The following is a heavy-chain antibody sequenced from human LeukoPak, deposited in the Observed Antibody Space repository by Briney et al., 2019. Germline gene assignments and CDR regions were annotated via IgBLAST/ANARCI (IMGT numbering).Heavy chain of an antibody. J-gene: IGHJ4*02. D-gene: IGHD5-12*01. CDR3: ARGEGVAPDY. CDR2: IYSGGST. V-gene: IGHV3-53*01. Sequence: GGSLRLSCAASGFTFNNYAMSWVRQAPGKGLEWVSVIYSGGSTYYADSVKGRFTISRDNSKNTLYLQMNSLRAEDTAVYYCARGEGVAPDYWGQGTLVTVSS. CDR1: GFTFNNYA.